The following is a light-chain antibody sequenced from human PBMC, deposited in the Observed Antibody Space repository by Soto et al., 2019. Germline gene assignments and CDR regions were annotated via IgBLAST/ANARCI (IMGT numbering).Light chain of an antibody. Sequence: QSVLTQPPSVSGAPGQRVTISCTGGSANIGTGYDVHWYQQVPGTAPKLLIYGNNNRPSGIPDRFSGSKSDTSASLAIAGLQAEDEADYYCQSYDSGRSTYVFGTGTKLTVL. CDR3: QSYDSGRSTYV. CDR1: SANIGTGYD. V-gene: IGLV1-40*01. CDR2: GNN. J-gene: IGLJ1*01.